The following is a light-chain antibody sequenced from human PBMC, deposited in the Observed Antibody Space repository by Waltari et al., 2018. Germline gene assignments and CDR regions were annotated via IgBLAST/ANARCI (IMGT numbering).Light chain of an antibody. CDR2: GAS. J-gene: IGKJ1*01. CDR3: QQYNSWLTWT. V-gene: IGKV3-15*01. Sequence: EIMMTQSPATLSVSPGDRDTLSCRASQNIYTNLAWYQQKPGQTPRLLIYGASTRPTGIPARLSGSGSGTEFTLTINSLQSEDFAVYYCQQYNSWLTWTFGQGTKVEIK. CDR1: QNIYTN.